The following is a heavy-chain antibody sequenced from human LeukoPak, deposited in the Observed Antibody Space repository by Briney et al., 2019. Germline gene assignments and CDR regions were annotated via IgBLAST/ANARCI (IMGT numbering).Heavy chain of an antibody. J-gene: IGHJ4*02. D-gene: IGHD4-17*01. CDR1: GFTFSSYD. V-gene: IGHV3-13*01. Sequence: GGSLRLSCAASGFTFSSYDMHWVRHTTGNGLEWVSAIGTAGDTYYPDSVKGRFTISRENAKNSLFLQMNILRAGDTAVYYCARSPLGDYFDYWGQGTLVTVSS. CDR3: ARSPLGDYFDY. CDR2: IGTAGDT.